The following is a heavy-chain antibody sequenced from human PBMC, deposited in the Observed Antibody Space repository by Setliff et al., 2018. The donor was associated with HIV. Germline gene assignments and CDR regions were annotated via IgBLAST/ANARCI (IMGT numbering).Heavy chain of an antibody. Sequence: PSETLSLTCSVSGGSIVIGGFYYSWIRHRPGKGLEWIGTVYYTGKTYYNPSLQSRLTMSADTSKYQFSLKMRSVTAADTAVYFCARDLHANYHVVDIWGPGTMVTVSS. CDR3: ARDLHANYHVVDI. CDR2: VYYTGKT. V-gene: IGHV4-31*03. J-gene: IGHJ3*02. D-gene: IGHD2-2*01. CDR1: GGSIVIGGFY.